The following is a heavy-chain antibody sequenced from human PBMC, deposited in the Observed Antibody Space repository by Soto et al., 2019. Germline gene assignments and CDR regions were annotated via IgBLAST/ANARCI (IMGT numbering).Heavy chain of an antibody. CDR1: GFSLSTGGVG. V-gene: IGHV2-5*02. CDR2: IYWDNDK. D-gene: IGHD2-21*02. CDR3: VQSRCGGDCLRSYSSHYYYGMDV. Sequence: QITLKESGPTLVKPTQTLTLTCTFSGFSLSTGGVGVGWIRQPPGKAPEWLALIYWDNDKRYSPSLKSRLTVTKDTSKNQVVLTMTNMDPVDTATYYCVQSRCGGDCLRSYSSHYYYGMDVWGQGTTVTVFS. J-gene: IGHJ6*02.